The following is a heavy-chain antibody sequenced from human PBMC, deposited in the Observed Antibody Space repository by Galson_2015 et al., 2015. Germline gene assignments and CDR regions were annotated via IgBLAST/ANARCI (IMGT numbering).Heavy chain of an antibody. Sequence: SVKVSCKASGFPFINYYLHWVRQAPGQGLEWMGIVNPGVGRTTYAQKFQGRVTMTRDTSTTTVYMELRSLTSDDTAVYYCARDPKAAAIVYIDRWGQGTLVTVSS. J-gene: IGHJ4*02. CDR2: VNPGVGRT. CDR1: GFPFINYY. D-gene: IGHD6-13*01. V-gene: IGHV1-46*01. CDR3: ARDPKAAAIVYIDR.